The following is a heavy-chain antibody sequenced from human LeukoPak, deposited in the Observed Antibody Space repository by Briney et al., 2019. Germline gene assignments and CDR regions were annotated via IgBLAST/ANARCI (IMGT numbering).Heavy chain of an antibody. CDR3: ARGGNPIDY. CDR2: MNPNSGNT. D-gene: IGHD4-23*01. CDR1: GYTFTGYY. J-gene: IGHJ4*02. V-gene: IGHV1-8*02. Sequence: AASVKVSCKASGYTFTGYYMHWVRQATGQGLEWMGWMNPNSGNTGYAQKFQGRVTMTRNTSISTAYMELSSLRSEDTAVYYCARGGNPIDYWGQGTLVTASS.